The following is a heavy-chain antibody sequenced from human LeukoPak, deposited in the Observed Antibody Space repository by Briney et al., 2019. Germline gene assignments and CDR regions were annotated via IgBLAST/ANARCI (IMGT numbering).Heavy chain of an antibody. Sequence: PGRSLRLSCAASGFSFSTHAVHWVRQAPGKGLEWVAVISSDVNYKFYADAVQGRFAISRDNSKNTLYLQINSLRAEDTAVYYCAKDLIVVVITGWGFDYWGQGTLVTVSS. CDR3: AKDLIVVVITGWGFDY. CDR2: ISSDVNYK. CDR1: GFSFSTHA. D-gene: IGHD3-22*01. J-gene: IGHJ4*02. V-gene: IGHV3-30*09.